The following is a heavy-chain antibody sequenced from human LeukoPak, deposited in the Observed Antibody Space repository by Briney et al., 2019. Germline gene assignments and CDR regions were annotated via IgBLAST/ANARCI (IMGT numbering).Heavy chain of an antibody. CDR1: GFTFRSYD. CDR2: ISSSGTTI. CDR3: ARACSSTSCYASPVFDY. J-gene: IGHJ4*02. V-gene: IGHV3-48*03. D-gene: IGHD2-2*01. Sequence: PGGSLRLSCAASGFTFRSYDMNWVRQAPGKGLEWVSYISSSGTTIYYADSVKGRFTISRDNAKNSLYLQMNSLRAEDTAVYYCARACSSTSCYASPVFDYWGQGTLVTVSS.